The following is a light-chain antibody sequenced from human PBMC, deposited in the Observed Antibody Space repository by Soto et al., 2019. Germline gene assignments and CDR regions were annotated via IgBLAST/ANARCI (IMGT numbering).Light chain of an antibody. CDR2: GAS. Sequence: EIVLTQSPATLSVSPGERVTLSCRASQSVTNNLAWYQQKPGQAPRLLIYGASTRAAGIPARFSGSGSGTDFTLTISGLQSEDFAVYYCQQYNNWPQTFGQGTKVDIK. CDR1: QSVTNN. J-gene: IGKJ1*01. V-gene: IGKV3-15*01. CDR3: QQYNNWPQT.